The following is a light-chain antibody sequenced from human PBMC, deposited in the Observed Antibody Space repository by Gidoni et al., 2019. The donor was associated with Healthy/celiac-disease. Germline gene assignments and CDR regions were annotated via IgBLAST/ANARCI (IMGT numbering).Light chain of an antibody. CDR2: DAS. V-gene: IGKV3-11*01. CDR3: QQRSNWPPKLT. J-gene: IGKJ4*01. Sequence: ELVLTQSPATLSLSPGDRATLSCRASQSVSSYLAWYQQKPGQAPRLLIYDASNRATGIPARFSGSGSGTDFTLTISSLEPEDFAVYYCQQRSNWPPKLTFXGXTKVEIK. CDR1: QSVSSY.